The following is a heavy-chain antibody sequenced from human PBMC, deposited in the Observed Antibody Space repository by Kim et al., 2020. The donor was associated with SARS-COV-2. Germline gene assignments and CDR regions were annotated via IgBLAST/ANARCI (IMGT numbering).Heavy chain of an antibody. CDR3: ARVIVGATKVSWFDP. Sequence: GGSLRLSCAASGFTFSSYWMHWVRQAPGKGLVWVSRINSDGSSTSYADSVKGRFTISRDNAKNTLYLQMNSLRAEDTAVYYCARVIVGATKVSWFDPWGQGTLVTVSS. CDR2: INSDGSST. V-gene: IGHV3-74*01. D-gene: IGHD1-26*01. CDR1: GFTFSSYW. J-gene: IGHJ5*02.